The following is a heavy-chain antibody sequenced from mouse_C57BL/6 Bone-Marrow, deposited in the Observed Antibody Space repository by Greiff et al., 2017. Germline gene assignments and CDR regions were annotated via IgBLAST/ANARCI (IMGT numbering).Heavy chain of an antibody. D-gene: IGHD5-5*01. V-gene: IGHV1-53*01. J-gene: IGHJ2*01. Sequence: VQLQQSGTELVKPGASVKLSCKASGYTFTSYWMHWVKQRPGQGLEWIGNINPSSGGTNYNEKFKSKATLTVDKSSSTAYMQLSSLTSEDSAVYYCARGVADYLYYFDNWGRGTTLTVSS. CDR2: INPSSGGT. CDR3: ARGVADYLYYFDN. CDR1: GYTFTSYW.